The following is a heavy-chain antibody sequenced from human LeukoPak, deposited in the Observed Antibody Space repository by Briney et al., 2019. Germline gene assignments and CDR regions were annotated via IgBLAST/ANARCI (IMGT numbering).Heavy chain of an antibody. V-gene: IGHV3-53*01. Sequence: PGGSLRLSCAASGFIVSSNYMSWVRQAPARGPEWLSSMKGGGETFYADSVKGRFTISRDNSKNTLYLQMNSLRAEDTAVYYCARIAVAGYGVDYWGQGTLVTVSS. CDR2: MKGGGET. D-gene: IGHD6-19*01. CDR3: ARIAVAGYGVDY. CDR1: GFIVSSNY. J-gene: IGHJ4*02.